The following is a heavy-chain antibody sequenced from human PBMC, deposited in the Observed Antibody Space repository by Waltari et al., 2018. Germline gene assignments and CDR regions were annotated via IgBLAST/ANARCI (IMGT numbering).Heavy chain of an antibody. Sequence: QVQLQQWGAGLLKPSETLSLACAVYGGSFSGYYWSWIRQPPGKGLEWIGEINQSGSTNSNPSLKSRVTISVDTSKNQFSLKLSSVTAADTAVYYCARGTIAPPANYYYYYGMDVWGQGTTVTVSS. CDR2: INQSGST. V-gene: IGHV4-34*01. CDR3: ARGTIAPPANYYYYYGMDV. D-gene: IGHD3-9*01. J-gene: IGHJ6*02. CDR1: GGSFSGYY.